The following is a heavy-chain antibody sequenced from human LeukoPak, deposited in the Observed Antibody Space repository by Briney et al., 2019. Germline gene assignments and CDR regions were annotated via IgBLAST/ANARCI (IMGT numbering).Heavy chain of an antibody. CDR3: ARADIVLIGPVFDP. V-gene: IGHV1-69*04. D-gene: IGHD2-8*01. CDR1: GGTFSSYA. CDR2: IIPILGIA. Sequence: SVKVSCKASGGTFSSYAISWVRQAPGQGLEWMGRIIPILGIANYAQKFQGRVTITADKSTSTAYMELSSLRSEDTAVYYCARADIVLIGPVFDPWGQGTLVTVSS. J-gene: IGHJ5*02.